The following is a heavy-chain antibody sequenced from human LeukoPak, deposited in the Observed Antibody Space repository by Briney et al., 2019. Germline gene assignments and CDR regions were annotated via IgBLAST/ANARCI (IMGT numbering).Heavy chain of an antibody. J-gene: IGHJ4*02. CDR2: IYYSENT. D-gene: IGHD3-10*01. CDR1: SGSISSYY. Sequence: SETLSLTCTVSSGSISSYYWSWIRQPPGKGLEWIGYIYYSENTYYNPSLKSRVTMSVDTSKNQFSLKLSSVTAADTAVYYCARDQGDILDYRGQGTLATVSS. V-gene: IGHV4-59*01. CDR3: ARDQGDILDY.